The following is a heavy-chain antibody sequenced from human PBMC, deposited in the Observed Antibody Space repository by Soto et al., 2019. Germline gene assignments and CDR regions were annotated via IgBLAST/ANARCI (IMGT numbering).Heavy chain of an antibody. CDR1: GFIFSNVW. J-gene: IGHJ3*02. Sequence: GGSLRLSCAASGFIFSNVWMSWVRQAPGKGLEWVGRIRNKIDGWTTDYAAPVKGRFTISRDDSKNTVYLQMNSLKSEDTAVYYCTTNDAFDMWGQGTMVTVSS. V-gene: IGHV3-15*01. CDR3: TTNDAFDM. CDR2: IRNKIDGWTT.